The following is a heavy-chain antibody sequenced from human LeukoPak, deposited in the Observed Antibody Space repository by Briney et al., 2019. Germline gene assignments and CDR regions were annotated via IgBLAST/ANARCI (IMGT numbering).Heavy chain of an antibody. D-gene: IGHD3-10*01. Sequence: SETLSLTCAVYGGSFSGYYWSWIRQPPGKGLEWIGEINHSGSTNYNPSLKSRVTISVDTSKNQFSLKLSSVTAADTAVYYCARDLRGSGSYWGQGTLVTVSS. J-gene: IGHJ4*02. CDR2: INHSGST. CDR1: GGSFSGYY. CDR3: ARDLRGSGSY. V-gene: IGHV4-34*01.